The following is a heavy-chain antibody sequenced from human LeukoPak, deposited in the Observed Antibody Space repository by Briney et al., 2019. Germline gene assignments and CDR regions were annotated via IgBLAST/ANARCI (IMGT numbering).Heavy chain of an antibody. D-gene: IGHD1-26*01. V-gene: IGHV3-11*04. CDR2: ISSSGSTI. CDR3: AKDFYSGSYSIAFDY. J-gene: IGHJ4*02. CDR1: GFTFSDYY. Sequence: GGSLRLSCAASGFTFSDYYMSWIRQAPGRGLEWVSYISSSGSTIYYADSVKGRFTISRDNAKNSLYLQMNSLRAEDTAVYYCAKDFYSGSYSIAFDYWGPGTLVTVSS.